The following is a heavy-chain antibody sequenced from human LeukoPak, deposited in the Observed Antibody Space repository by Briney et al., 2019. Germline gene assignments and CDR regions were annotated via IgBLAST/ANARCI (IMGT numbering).Heavy chain of an antibody. V-gene: IGHV4-59*08. CDR3: ARHTFFADPFDY. Sequence: SETLSLTCTVSGGSISSYYWSWIRQPPGKGLEWIGYIYYSGSTNYNPSLKSRVTISVDTSKNQFSLKLSSVTAADTAVYYCARHTFFADPFDYWGQGTLVTVSS. CDR1: GGSISSYY. CDR2: IYYSGST. D-gene: IGHD2-21*01. J-gene: IGHJ4*02.